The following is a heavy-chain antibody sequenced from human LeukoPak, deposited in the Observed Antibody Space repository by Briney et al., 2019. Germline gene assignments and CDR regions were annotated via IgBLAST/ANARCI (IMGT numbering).Heavy chain of an antibody. CDR3: ARVIYDFWSGYYPYGMDV. Sequence: ASVKVSCKASGYTFTSYDINWVRQATGQGLEWMGWMNPNSGNTGYAQKFQGRVTMTRNTSISTAYMELSSLRSEDTAVYYCARVIYDFWSGYYPYGMDVWGQGTTVTVSS. CDR1: GYTFTSYD. CDR2: MNPNSGNT. J-gene: IGHJ6*02. V-gene: IGHV1-8*01. D-gene: IGHD3-3*01.